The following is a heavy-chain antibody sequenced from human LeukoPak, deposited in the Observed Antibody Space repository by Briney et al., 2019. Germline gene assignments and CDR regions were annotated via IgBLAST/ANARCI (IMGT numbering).Heavy chain of an antibody. CDR3: ARGETMVRGPDAFDI. V-gene: IGHV1-2*02. Sequence: ASVKVSCKASGYTFTDYYMHWVRQAPGQGPEWMGWINSNSGATNYQGRVTMTRDTSISTAYMELSRLRSDDTAVYYCARGETMVRGPDAFDIWGQGTMVTVSS. D-gene: IGHD3-10*01. CDR2: INSNSGAT. J-gene: IGHJ3*02. CDR1: GYTFTDYY.